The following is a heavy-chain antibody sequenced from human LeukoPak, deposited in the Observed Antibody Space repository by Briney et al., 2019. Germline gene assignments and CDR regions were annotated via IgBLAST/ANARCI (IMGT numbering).Heavy chain of an antibody. CDR1: GGSFSGYC. Sequence: SETLSLTCAVYGGSFSGYCWSWIRQPPGKGLEWIGEINHSGSTNYNPSLKSRVTISVDTSKNQFSLKLSSVTAADTAVYYCARGHIVQGTRWFDPWGQGTLVTVSS. J-gene: IGHJ5*02. V-gene: IGHV4-34*01. CDR3: ARGHIVQGTRWFDP. D-gene: IGHD2-21*01. CDR2: INHSGST.